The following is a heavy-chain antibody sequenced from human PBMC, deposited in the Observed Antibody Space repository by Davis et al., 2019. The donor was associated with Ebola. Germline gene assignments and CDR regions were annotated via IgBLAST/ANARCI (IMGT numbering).Heavy chain of an antibody. CDR3: ARDLPSTKIVVVPAPGDY. J-gene: IGHJ4*02. D-gene: IGHD2-2*01. Sequence: GESLKISCAASGFTFSDYYISWIRQAPGKGLEWVSYISSSSYTNYADSVKGRFTISRDNAKNSLYLQMNSLRDEDTAVYYCARDLPSTKIVVVPAPGDYWGQGTLVTVSS. CDR2: ISSSSYT. V-gene: IGHV3-11*06. CDR1: GFTFSDYY.